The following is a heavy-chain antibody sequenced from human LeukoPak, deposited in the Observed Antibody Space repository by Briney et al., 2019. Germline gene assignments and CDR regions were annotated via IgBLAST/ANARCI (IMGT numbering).Heavy chain of an antibody. Sequence: GASVTVSCTALGYTFTYHYFHWLRQAPGQGIEWMGWIHPGRGDTNIAQKFQGRVSLTRDMSISTAYMELSRLTSDDTAVYYCARDHNWGPDYWGQGTLVSVSS. V-gene: IGHV1-2*02. CDR2: IHPGRGDT. D-gene: IGHD7-27*01. CDR1: GYTFTYHY. J-gene: IGHJ4*02. CDR3: ARDHNWGPDY.